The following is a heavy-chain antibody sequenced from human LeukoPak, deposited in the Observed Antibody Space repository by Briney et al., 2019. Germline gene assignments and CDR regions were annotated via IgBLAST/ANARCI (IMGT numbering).Heavy chain of an antibody. Sequence: ASVKVSCKASGGTFSSYAISWVRQAPGQGLEWMGRIIPILGIANYAQKFQGRVTITADKSTSTAYMELSSLRSEDTAVYYCATRGYYDSSGYYNYWGQGTLVTVSS. J-gene: IGHJ4*02. D-gene: IGHD3-22*01. CDR2: IIPILGIA. V-gene: IGHV1-69*04. CDR1: GGTFSSYA. CDR3: ATRGYYDSSGYYNY.